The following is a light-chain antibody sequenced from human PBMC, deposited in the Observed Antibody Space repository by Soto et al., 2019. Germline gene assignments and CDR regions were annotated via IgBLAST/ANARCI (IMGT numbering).Light chain of an antibody. V-gene: IGKV3-15*01. CDR2: RTS. CDR3: QQRSNWLT. Sequence: ETVMTQSPATLSVSPGERATLPCRASQSISSNLAWYQQKPGQAPRLLMFRTSTRATGVPARFSGSGSGTDFTLTISSLEPEDFAVYYCQQRSNWLTFGGGTKVDIK. J-gene: IGKJ4*01. CDR1: QSISSN.